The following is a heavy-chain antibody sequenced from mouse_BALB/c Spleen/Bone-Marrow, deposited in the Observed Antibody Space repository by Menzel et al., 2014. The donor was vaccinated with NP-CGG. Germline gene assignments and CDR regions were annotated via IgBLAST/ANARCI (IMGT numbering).Heavy chain of an antibody. J-gene: IGHJ2*01. Sequence: EVQLQQSGPGLVKPSQSLSLTCTVTGYSITSDYVWNWIRQFPGNKLEWLGYISYSGSTSYNPSLKSRISITRDTSKNQFFLQLNSVTTEDTATYYYARSGYFYYFVYWGQGTTLTVSS. CDR1: GYSITSDYV. V-gene: IGHV3-2*02. CDR3: ARSGYFYYFVY. CDR2: ISYSGST.